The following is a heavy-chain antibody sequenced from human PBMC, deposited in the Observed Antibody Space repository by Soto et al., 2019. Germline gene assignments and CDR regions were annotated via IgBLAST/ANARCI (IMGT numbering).Heavy chain of an antibody. CDR2: ISGSGGST. Sequence: EVQLLESGGGLVQPGGSLRLSCAASGFTFSSYAMSWVRQAPGKGLEWVSAISGSGGSTYYADSVKGRFTISRDNSKNTLYLQMNSLRAEDTAVYYCAKVSYYDILTGYFAAFDIWGQGTMVTVSS. D-gene: IGHD3-9*01. CDR3: AKVSYYDILTGYFAAFDI. J-gene: IGHJ3*02. CDR1: GFTFSSYA. V-gene: IGHV3-23*01.